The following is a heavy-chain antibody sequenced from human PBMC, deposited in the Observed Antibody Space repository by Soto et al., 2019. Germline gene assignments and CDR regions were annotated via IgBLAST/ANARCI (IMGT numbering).Heavy chain of an antibody. V-gene: IGHV3-53*01. D-gene: IGHD1-26*01. Sequence: EVQLVESGGGLIQPGGSLRLSCAASEFTVSSNYMNWVRQAPGQGLECVSTIYSGGSTYYADSVKGRLTISRDNSKNTLYLQMNNLRAEYTAVYYCAGRVGATNCGMYVWGQGTTVTVSS. CDR3: AGRVGATNCGMYV. CDR1: EFTVSSNY. CDR2: IYSGGST. J-gene: IGHJ6*02.